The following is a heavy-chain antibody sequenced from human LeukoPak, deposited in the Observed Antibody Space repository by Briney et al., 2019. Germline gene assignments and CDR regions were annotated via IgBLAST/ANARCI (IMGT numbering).Heavy chain of an antibody. J-gene: IGHJ5*02. CDR3: ARQRWLRLNWFDP. D-gene: IGHD5-12*01. V-gene: IGHV1-18*01. Sequence: GASVKVSCKASGYTFTSYDINWVRQAPGQGLEWMGWISAYNGNTNYAQKLQGRVTMTTDTSTSTAYMELRSLRSDDTAVYYCARQRWLRLNWFDPWGQGTLSPSPQ. CDR1: GYTFTSYD. CDR2: ISAYNGNT.